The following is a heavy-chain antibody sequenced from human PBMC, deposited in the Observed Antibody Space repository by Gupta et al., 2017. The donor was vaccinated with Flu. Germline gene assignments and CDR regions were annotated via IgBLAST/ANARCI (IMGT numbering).Heavy chain of an antibody. CDR3: ARFRTQLWLQLEH. D-gene: IGHD5-18*01. J-gene: IGHJ4*02. V-gene: IGHV4-59*08. CDR1: GGSISSDY. CDR2: IYKSGST. Sequence: SVSGGSISSDYWSWIRQTPGKGLEYIGYIYKSGSTSYNPSLRGRVTMSVDTSKNQFSLRLTSVTAADTALYYCARFRTQLWLQLEHGGQGILGTVSS.